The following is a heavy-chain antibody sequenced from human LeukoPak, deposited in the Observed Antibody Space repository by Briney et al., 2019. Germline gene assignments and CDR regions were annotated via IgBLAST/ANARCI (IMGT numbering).Heavy chain of an antibody. V-gene: IGHV3-9*01. CDR3: AKDMGAYSSGPLDY. Sequence: WSLRLSCAASGFTFSSYWMNWARQAPGKGLEWVSGISWNSGSIGYADSVKGRFTISRDNAKNSLYLQMNSLRAEDTALYYCAKDMGAYSSGPLDYWGQGTLVTVSS. CDR2: ISWNSGSI. J-gene: IGHJ4*02. CDR1: GFTFSSYW. D-gene: IGHD6-19*01.